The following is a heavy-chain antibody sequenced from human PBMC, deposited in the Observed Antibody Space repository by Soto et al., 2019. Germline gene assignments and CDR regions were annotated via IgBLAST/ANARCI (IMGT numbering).Heavy chain of an antibody. CDR2: ISSSSSYI. CDR3: ARTGGYYYYCMAV. V-gene: IGHV3-21*01. J-gene: IGHJ6*03. CDR1: GFTFSSYS. D-gene: IGHD3-10*01. Sequence: EVQLVESGGGLVKPGGSLRLSCAASGFTFSSYSMNWVRQAPGKGLEWVSSISSSSSYIYYADSVKRRVTISRDTAKNSLYLQMTSLRAEDTAVYYCARTGGYYYYCMAVWGKGTTVTVSS.